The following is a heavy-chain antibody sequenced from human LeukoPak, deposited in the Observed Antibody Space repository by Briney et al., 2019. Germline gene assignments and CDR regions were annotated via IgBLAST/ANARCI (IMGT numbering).Heavy chain of an antibody. V-gene: IGHV3-23*01. CDR2: ISGSGGST. Sequence: PSGGSLRLSCAASGFTFSSYAMSWVRQAPGKGLEWVSAISGSGGSTYYADSVKGRFTISRDNSKNTLYLQMNSLRAEDTAVYYCAKDLSPGFDYGYDYWGQGTLVTVSS. CDR3: AKDLSPGFDYGYDY. J-gene: IGHJ4*02. CDR1: GFTFSSYA. D-gene: IGHD4-17*01.